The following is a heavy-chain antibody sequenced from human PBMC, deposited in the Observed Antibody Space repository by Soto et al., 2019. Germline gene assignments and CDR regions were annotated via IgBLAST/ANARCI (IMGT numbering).Heavy chain of an antibody. CDR3: ALVTISLAFDP. D-gene: IGHD3-9*01. J-gene: IGHJ5*02. CDR2: ISAYNGNT. V-gene: IGHV1-18*01. CDR1: GSTFPSYV. Sequence: ASVTVSFPASGSTFPSYVSILVRQANGQGLEWMGWISAYNGNTNYAQKLQGRVTMTTDTSTSTAYMELRSLRSDDTAVYYCALVTISLAFDPWGQGTLVTVSS.